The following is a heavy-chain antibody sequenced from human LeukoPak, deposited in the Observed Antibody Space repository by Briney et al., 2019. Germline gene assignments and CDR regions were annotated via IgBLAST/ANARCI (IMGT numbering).Heavy chain of an antibody. D-gene: IGHD3-3*01. CDR3: ARGRFSERTNWFDP. CDR1: GGSISSGDYY. Sequence: SQTLSLTCTVSGGSISSGDYYWSWFRQPPGKGLEWIGYIYYSGSTYYSPSLKSRVTISVDTSKNQFSLKLSSVTAADTAVYYCARGRFSERTNWFDPWGQGTLVTVSS. CDR2: IYYSGST. J-gene: IGHJ5*02. V-gene: IGHV4-30-4*08.